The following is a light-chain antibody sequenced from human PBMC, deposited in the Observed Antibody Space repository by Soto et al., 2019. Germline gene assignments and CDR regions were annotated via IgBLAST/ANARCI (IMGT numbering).Light chain of an antibody. CDR1: QSVSSSY. V-gene: IGKV3-20*01. Sequence: EIVLTQSPGTLSLSPGERATLSCRASQSVSSSYLAWYQQTPGQAPRLLIYGASSRATGIPDRFSGSGSGTDFTLTISRLEPEDFAEYYCQQYCSSPTGTFGQGTKV. CDR2: GAS. CDR3: QQYCSSPTGT. J-gene: IGKJ1*01.